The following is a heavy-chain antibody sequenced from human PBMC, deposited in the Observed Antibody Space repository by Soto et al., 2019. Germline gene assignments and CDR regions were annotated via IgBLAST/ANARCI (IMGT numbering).Heavy chain of an antibody. CDR2: IYYSGST. CDR3: ALIAAADSDY. CDR1: GGSISSYY. J-gene: IGHJ4*02. Sequence: SETLSLTCTVSGGSISSYYWSWIRQPPGKGLEWIGYIYYSGSTNYNPSLKSRVTISVDTSKNQFSLKLSSVTAADAAVYYCALIAAADSDYWGQGTLVTVSS. D-gene: IGHD6-13*01. V-gene: IGHV4-59*01.